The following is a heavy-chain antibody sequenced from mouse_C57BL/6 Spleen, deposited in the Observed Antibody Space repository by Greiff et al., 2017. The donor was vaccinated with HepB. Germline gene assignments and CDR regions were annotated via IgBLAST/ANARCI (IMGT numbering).Heavy chain of an antibody. CDR3: AREGEDWDYFDD. CDR1: GYTFTSYG. J-gene: IGHJ2*01. Sequence: VQLQQSGAELARPGASVKLSCKASGYTFTSYGISWVKQRTGQGLEWIGEIYPRSGNTYYNEKFKGKATLTADKSSSTAYMELRSLTSEDSAVYFCAREGEDWDYFDDWGQGTTLTVSS. D-gene: IGHD4-1*01. CDR2: IYPRSGNT. V-gene: IGHV1-81*01.